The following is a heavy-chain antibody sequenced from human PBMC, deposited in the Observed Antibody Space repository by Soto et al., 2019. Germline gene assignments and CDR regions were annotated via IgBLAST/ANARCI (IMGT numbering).Heavy chain of an antibody. D-gene: IGHD4-4*01. Sequence: VTISEERCGGSVSSSWSSSFHQMPGKGLEWMGIIYPGDSDTRYSPSFQGQVTISADKSISTAYLQWNSLRADDTAVYKCAREGTYRHGVDVWGQGTTVTLSS. V-gene: IGHV5-51*07. J-gene: IGHJ6*02. CDR3: AREGTYRHGVDV. CDR2: IYPGDSDT. CDR1: GGSVSSSW.